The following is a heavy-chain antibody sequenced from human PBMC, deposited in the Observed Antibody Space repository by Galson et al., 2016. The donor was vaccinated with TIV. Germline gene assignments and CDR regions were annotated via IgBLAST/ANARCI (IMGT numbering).Heavy chain of an antibody. D-gene: IGHD1-26*01. V-gene: IGHV1-69*13. Sequence: SVKVSCKASGGTSNKYAISWERQAPGQGLEWMGGIIPIFRTSRYAQKFQGRVTITADEYMSTVDMELSSLRSEDTAVYYCVRGMGATTYYQYGMDVWGQGTTVTVSS. CDR1: GGTSNKYA. CDR2: IIPIFRTS. CDR3: VRGMGATTYYQYGMDV. J-gene: IGHJ6*02.